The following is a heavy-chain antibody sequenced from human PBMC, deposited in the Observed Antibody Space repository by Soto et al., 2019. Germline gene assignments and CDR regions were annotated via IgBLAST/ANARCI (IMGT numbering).Heavy chain of an antibody. Sequence: EVQLVESGGGLVQPGGCLRLSCVASGFTSSNYWMTWVRQASGKGLEWVANIAQDGTEEHYVESVRGRFTISRDNGQNSLCLQMNSLRAEDTAMDYCSRGTDLRYCTGYSCRGLDAWGKGTTVTVSS. J-gene: IGHJ6*04. V-gene: IGHV3-7*03. CDR2: IAQDGTEE. D-gene: IGHD2-8*02. CDR1: GFTSSNYW. CDR3: SRGTDLRYCTGYSCRGLDA.